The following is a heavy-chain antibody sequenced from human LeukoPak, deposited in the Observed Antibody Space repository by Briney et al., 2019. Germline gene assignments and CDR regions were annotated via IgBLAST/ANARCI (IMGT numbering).Heavy chain of an antibody. J-gene: IGHJ4*02. CDR3: ARVLAIVRGVIDY. CDR2: ISGSGGST. CDR1: GFTFSSYG. D-gene: IGHD3-10*01. Sequence: GGSLRLSCAASGFTFSSYGMSWVRQAPGKGLEWVSAISGSGGSTYYADSVKGRFTISRDNSKNTLYLQMNSLRAEDTAVYYCARVLAIVRGVIDYWGQGTLVTVS. V-gene: IGHV3-23*01.